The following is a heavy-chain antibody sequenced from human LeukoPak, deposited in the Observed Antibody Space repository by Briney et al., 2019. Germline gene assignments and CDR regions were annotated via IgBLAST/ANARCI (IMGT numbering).Heavy chain of an antibody. CDR2: IYSRGST. Sequence: SETLSLTCIVSGGSISSSNYYWGWIRQSPGKGLEWIGSIYSRGSTYYNPSLKSRVIVSSDMSKNQFSLMLNSVTAADTAVYYCALVGVRGFYYMDVWGKGTTVTVSS. V-gene: IGHV4-39*07. D-gene: IGHD3-10*01. CDR3: ALVGVRGFYYMDV. CDR1: GGSISSSNYY. J-gene: IGHJ6*03.